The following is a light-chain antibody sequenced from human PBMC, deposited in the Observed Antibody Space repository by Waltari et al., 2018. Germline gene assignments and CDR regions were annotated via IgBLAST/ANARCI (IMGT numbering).Light chain of an antibody. CDR3: QQYNSYSLLT. J-gene: IGKJ4*01. CDR2: KAS. V-gene: IGKV1-5*03. Sequence: DIQMTQSPSTLSASVGDRVTITCRASQSISNWLDWYQQKPGKAPKLLLYKASTLESGVPSMFSGSGSVTEFTLTISSLQPDDFAPYDCQQYNSYSLLTFGGGTKVEIK. CDR1: QSISNW.